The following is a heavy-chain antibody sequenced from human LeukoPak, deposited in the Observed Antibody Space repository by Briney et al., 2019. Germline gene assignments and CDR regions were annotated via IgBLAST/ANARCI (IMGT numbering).Heavy chain of an antibody. CDR1: GFTFSSYG. CDR3: AREYATTYYYDSSGYQDKWFDP. D-gene: IGHD3-22*01. J-gene: IGHJ5*02. V-gene: IGHV3-33*01. Sequence: GRSLRLSCAASGFTFSSYGMHWVRQAPGKGLEWVAVIWYDGSNKYYADSVKGRFTISRDNSKNTLYLQMNSLRAEDTAAYYCAREYATTYYYDSSGYQDKWFDPWGQGTLRPASS. CDR2: IWYDGSNK.